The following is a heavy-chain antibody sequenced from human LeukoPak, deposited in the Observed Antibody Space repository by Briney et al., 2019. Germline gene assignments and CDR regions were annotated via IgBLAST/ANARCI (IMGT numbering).Heavy chain of an antibody. J-gene: IGHJ6*03. Sequence: SETLSLTCTVSGGSISDHYGSWIRQPPGKGLEWLGHIYFSGTTDYNPSLSDRVTISVDKAKNQFSLKLNSVTAADTAVYYCATTMGFYYMDVWGKGTTVTVSS. V-gene: IGHV4-59*11. CDR2: IYFSGTT. CDR3: ATTMGFYYMDV. D-gene: IGHD3-10*01. CDR1: GGSISDHY.